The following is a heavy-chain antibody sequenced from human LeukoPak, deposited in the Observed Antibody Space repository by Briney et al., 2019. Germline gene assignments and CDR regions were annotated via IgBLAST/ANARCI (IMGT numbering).Heavy chain of an antibody. CDR3: ARSYVWGNYRENAFDI. CDR1: GGSFSGYY. J-gene: IGHJ3*02. Sequence: PSETLSLTCAVYGGSFSGYYWSWIRQPPGKGLEWIGEINHSGSTNYNPSLKSRVTISVDTSKNQVSLKLNSVTAADTAVYYCARSYVWGNYRENAFDIWGQGTVVTVFS. V-gene: IGHV4-34*01. CDR2: INHSGST. D-gene: IGHD3-16*02.